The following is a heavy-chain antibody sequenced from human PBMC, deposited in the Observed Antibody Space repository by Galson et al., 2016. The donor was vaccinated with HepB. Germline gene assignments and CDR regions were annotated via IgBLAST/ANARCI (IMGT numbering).Heavy chain of an antibody. CDR1: GFTFSTYA. CDR3: ARDRHYYDSALDP. V-gene: IGHV3-33*01. CDR2: IWHDGSKK. D-gene: IGHD3-22*01. Sequence: SLRLSCAASGFTFSTYAMHWVRQAPGKGLEWVTVIWHDGSKKYYTDSVEGRFTISRDNSKNTRYLQLNSLRHEDTAVYYCARDRHYYDSALDPWCQGTLVTVAS. J-gene: IGHJ5*02.